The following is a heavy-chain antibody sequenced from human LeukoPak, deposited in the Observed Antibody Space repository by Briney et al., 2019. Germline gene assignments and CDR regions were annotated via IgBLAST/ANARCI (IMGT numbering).Heavy chain of an antibody. Sequence: SGPTLVNPTQTLTLTCTFSGFSLSTTGVGVGWIRQPPGEALEWLAVIYWNEDKRYSPSLKSRLTITKDTSKNQVVLTMTNMDPMDTATYYCTQAIAAAPVGNALAFWGQGTMVTVSS. D-gene: IGHD6-13*01. CDR1: GFSLSTTGVG. J-gene: IGHJ3*01. CDR2: IYWNEDK. CDR3: TQAIAAAPVGNALAF. V-gene: IGHV2-5*01.